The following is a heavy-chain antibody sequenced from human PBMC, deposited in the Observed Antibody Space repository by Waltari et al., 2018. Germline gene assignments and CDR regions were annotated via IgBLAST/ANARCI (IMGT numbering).Heavy chain of an antibody. CDR3: ATDPYWGGRWELVI. D-gene: IGHD1-26*01. J-gene: IGHJ3*02. CDR2: FDPEDGET. CDR1: GYTLTELS. Sequence: VKKPGASVKVSCKVSGYTLTELSMHWVRQAPGKGLEWMGGFDPEDGETIYAQKFQGRVTMTEDTSTDTAYMELSSLRSEDTAVYYCATDPYWGGRWELVIWGQGTMVTVSS. V-gene: IGHV1-24*01.